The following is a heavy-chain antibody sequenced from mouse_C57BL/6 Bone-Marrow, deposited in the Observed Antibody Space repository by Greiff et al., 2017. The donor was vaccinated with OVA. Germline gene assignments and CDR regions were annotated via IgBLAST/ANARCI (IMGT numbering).Heavy chain of an antibody. J-gene: IGHJ3*01. V-gene: IGHV1-50*01. CDR3: ASAVFAY. CDR2: IDPSASYT. Sequence: QVQLKQPGAELVKPGASVKLSCKASGYTFTSYWMQWVKQRPGQGLEWIGEIDPSASYTNYNQKFKGKATLTVDTSSSTAYMQLSSLTSEDSAVYYCASAVFAYWGQGTLVTVSA. CDR1: GYTFTSYW.